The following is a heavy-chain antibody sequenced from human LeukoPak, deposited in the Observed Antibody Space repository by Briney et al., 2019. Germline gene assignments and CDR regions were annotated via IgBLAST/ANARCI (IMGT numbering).Heavy chain of an antibody. CDR2: IHYSGST. J-gene: IGHJ6*03. CDR3: ARVPRSYYYYYYMDV. V-gene: IGHV4-39*07. Sequence: SETLSLTCSVSGGSITSNSYYWGWIRQPPGKGLEWIGSIHYSGSTYYNPSLKSRVTISVDTSKNQFSLRLSSVTAADTAVYYCARVPRSYYYYYYMDVWGKGTTVTVSS. CDR1: GGSITSNSYY.